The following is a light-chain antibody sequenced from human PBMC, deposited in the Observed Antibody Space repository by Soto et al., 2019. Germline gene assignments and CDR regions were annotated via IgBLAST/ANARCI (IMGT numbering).Light chain of an antibody. CDR3: QQYGISQNT. CDR1: QSVSSGY. CDR2: GAS. J-gene: IGKJ2*01. V-gene: IGKV3-20*01. Sequence: TVMTQSPGTLSLSPGERATLSCRASQSVSSGYLAWYQQKPSQAPRLLIFGASNRATGIPDRFTGSGSGTDFTLTISRLEPEDFAVYYCQQYGISQNTFGQGTKLEIK.